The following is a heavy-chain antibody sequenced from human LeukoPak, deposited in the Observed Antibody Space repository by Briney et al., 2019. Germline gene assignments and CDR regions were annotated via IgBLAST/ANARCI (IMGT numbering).Heavy chain of an antibody. J-gene: IGHJ4*02. CDR3: ARGGSEQWPVMGY. D-gene: IGHD6-19*01. CDR1: GGSISSYY. Sequence: PSETLSLTCTVSGGSISSYYWSWIRQPPGKGLEWIGYIYYSGSTNYNPSLKSRVTISVDTSKNQFSLKLSSVTAADTAVYYCARGGSEQWPVMGYWGQGTLVTVSS. V-gene: IGHV4-59*01. CDR2: IYYSGST.